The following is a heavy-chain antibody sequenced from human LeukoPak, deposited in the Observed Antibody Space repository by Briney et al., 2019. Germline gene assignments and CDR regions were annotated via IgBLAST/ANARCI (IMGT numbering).Heavy chain of an antibody. D-gene: IGHD6-13*01. CDR1: GFTFRSYW. J-gene: IGHJ4*02. CDR3: ASGRQLGY. CDR2: INQDGSEE. V-gene: IGHV3-7*01. Sequence: PGGSLRLSCRASGFTFRSYWMTWVRQAPGKGLEWVANINQDGSEEYYVDSVKGRFTISRDNAGNSLYLQMNSLRAEDTAVYYCASGRQLGYWGQGTLVTVSS.